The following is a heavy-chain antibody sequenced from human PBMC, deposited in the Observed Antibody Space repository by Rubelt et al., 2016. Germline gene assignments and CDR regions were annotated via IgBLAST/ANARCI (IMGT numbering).Heavy chain of an antibody. Sequence: QLQLQESGPGLVKPSETLSLTCTVSGGSISSSSYYWGWIRQPPGKGLEWVGCIYYSGSTYSDPSLKSRFTISVDTSKNKFSLSLSSVTAADTAVYYCARASSGYFWFDPWGQGTLVTVSS. CDR2: IYYSGST. CDR3: ARASSGYFWFDP. CDR1: GGSISSSSYY. V-gene: IGHV4-39*07. D-gene: IGHD3-22*01. J-gene: IGHJ5*02.